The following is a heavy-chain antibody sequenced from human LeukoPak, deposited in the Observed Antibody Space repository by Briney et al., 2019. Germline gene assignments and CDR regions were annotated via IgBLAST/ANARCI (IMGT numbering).Heavy chain of an antibody. D-gene: IGHD3-22*01. CDR2: INPSGGST. J-gene: IGHJ6*03. V-gene: IGHV1-46*01. Sequence: GASVKVSCKASGYTFTNYYIHWVRQAPGQGLEWMGIINPSGGSTSYAQKFQGRVTMARDMSTSTVYMELSSPRSEDTAVYYCARDRTAYYDSSGYYLYYDYMDVWGKGTTVTVSS. CDR1: GYTFTNYY. CDR3: ARDRTAYYDSSGYYLYYDYMDV.